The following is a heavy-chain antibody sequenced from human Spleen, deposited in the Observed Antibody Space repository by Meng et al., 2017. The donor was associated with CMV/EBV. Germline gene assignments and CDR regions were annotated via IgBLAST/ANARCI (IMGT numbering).Heavy chain of an antibody. V-gene: IGHV3-21*01. CDR2: ISSSSSYI. D-gene: IGHD3-10*01. CDR3: ARERPMVRGNFPHNYYGMDV. CDR1: DFIFSTFS. J-gene: IGHJ6*02. Sequence: GGSLRLSCAASDFIFSTFSMNWVRQAPGKGLEWVSHISSSSSYIYYADSVKGRFTISRDNSKESLFLQIHSLRAEDTAVYYCARERPMVRGNFPHNYYGMDVWGQGTTVTVSS.